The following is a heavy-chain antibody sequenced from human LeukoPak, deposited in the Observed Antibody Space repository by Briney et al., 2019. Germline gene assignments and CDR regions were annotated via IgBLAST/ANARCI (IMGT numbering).Heavy chain of an antibody. CDR3: ARLTVFWEDS. Sequence: SETLSLTCAVSGYSISSGYYWGWIRPPPGKGLEWIDSIYHSGSTYYTPSLKRRVTISVDTSKNQFSLKLSSVTAADTAVYYCARLTVFWEDSWGQGTLVTVSS. D-gene: IGHD3-3*01. CDR1: GYSISSGYY. V-gene: IGHV4-38-2*01. J-gene: IGHJ4*02. CDR2: IYHSGST.